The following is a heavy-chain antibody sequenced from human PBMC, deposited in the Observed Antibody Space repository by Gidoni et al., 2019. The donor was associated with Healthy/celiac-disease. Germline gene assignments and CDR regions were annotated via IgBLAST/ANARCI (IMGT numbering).Heavy chain of an antibody. CDR2: INHSGST. CDR1: GGSFSGYY. Sequence: QVQLQQWGAGLLKPSETLSLTCAVYGGSFSGYYWSWIRQPPGKGLEWIGEINHSGSTNYNPSLKSRVTISVDTSKNQFSLKLSSVTAADTAVYYCARIRTSGWDPLIDYWGQGTLVTVSS. D-gene: IGHD6-19*01. CDR3: ARIRTSGWDPLIDY. V-gene: IGHV4-34*01. J-gene: IGHJ4*02.